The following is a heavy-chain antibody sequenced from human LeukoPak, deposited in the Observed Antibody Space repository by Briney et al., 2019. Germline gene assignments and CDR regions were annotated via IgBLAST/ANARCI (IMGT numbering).Heavy chain of an antibody. D-gene: IGHD5-18*01. Sequence: PGGSLRLSCAASGFTFSDYYMSWIRQAPGKGLEWISYISSSSSYTNYADSVKGRFTISRDNAKNSLYLQMNSLRVEDTAVYYCARGDGYSYVTNWGQGTLVTVSS. CDR1: GFTFSDYY. CDR3: ARGDGYSYVTN. CDR2: ISSSSSYT. V-gene: IGHV3-11*06. J-gene: IGHJ4*02.